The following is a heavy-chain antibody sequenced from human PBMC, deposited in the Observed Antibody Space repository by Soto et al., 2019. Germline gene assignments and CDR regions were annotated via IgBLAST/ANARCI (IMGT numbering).Heavy chain of an antibody. Sequence: ASVKVSCKASGYSFTSYGISWVRQAPGQGPEWMGWISGHNGNTNHPQSLQGRVTMTTDTSGNTAYMELRSLRSDDTAVYYCARHRFNYYDDTVYYYFDYWGQGTLVTVSS. CDR1: GYSFTSYG. D-gene: IGHD3-22*01. J-gene: IGHJ4*02. CDR3: ARHRFNYYDDTVYYYFDY. V-gene: IGHV1-18*04. CDR2: ISGHNGNT.